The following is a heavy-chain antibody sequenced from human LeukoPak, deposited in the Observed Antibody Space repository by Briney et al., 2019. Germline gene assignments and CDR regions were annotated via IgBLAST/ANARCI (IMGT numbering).Heavy chain of an antibody. Sequence: SETLSLTCAVYGGSFSGYYWSWIRQPPGKGLGWIGEINHSGSTNYNPSLKSRVTISVDTSKNQFSLKLSSVTAADTAVYYCARGLRAARSGLGYWGQGTLVTVSS. CDR3: ARGLRAARSGLGY. CDR2: INHSGST. J-gene: IGHJ4*02. CDR1: GGSFSGYY. D-gene: IGHD6-6*01. V-gene: IGHV4-34*01.